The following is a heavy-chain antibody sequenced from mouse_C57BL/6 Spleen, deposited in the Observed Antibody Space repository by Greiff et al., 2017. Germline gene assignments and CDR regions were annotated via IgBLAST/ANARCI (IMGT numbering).Heavy chain of an antibody. CDR3: ARDYSNYDWYFDV. Sequence: EVMLVASGGGLVKPGGSLKLSCAASGFTFSSYTMSWVRQTPEKRLEWVATISGGGGNTYYPDSVKGRFTISRDNAKNTLYLQMSSLRSEDTALYYCARDYSNYDWYFDVWGTGTTVTVSS. CDR1: GFTFSSYT. V-gene: IGHV5-9*01. J-gene: IGHJ1*03. D-gene: IGHD2-5*01. CDR2: ISGGGGNT.